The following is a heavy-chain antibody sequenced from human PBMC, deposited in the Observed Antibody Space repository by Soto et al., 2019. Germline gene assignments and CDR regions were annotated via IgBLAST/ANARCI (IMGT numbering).Heavy chain of an antibody. D-gene: IGHD1-1*01. CDR2: IFSNDEK. Sequence: QVTLKESGPVLVKPTETLTLTCTVSGISLSEPRMGVSWIRQSPGKALEWLAHIFSNDEKFYSTSLRSRLTISKDTSKSQVVLTMTNMDPVDTATYYCARIRPTGWNGVEDYWGQGTLVTVSS. CDR1: GISLSEPRMG. V-gene: IGHV2-26*01. CDR3: ARIRPTGWNGVEDY. J-gene: IGHJ4*02.